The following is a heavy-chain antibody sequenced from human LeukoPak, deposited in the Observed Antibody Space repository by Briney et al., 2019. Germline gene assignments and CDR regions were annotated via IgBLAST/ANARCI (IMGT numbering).Heavy chain of an antibody. CDR3: ARDRVGYSGYDWAS. J-gene: IGHJ4*02. CDR1: GFTFSTCA. CDR2: ISSSGSTI. D-gene: IGHD5-12*01. V-gene: IGHV3-48*04. Sequence: GGSLRLSWAASGFTFSTCAMSWVRQAPGKGLEWVSYISSSGSTIYYADSVKGRFTISRDNAENSLYLQTSSLRAEDTAVYYCARDRVGYSGYDWASWGQGTLVTVSS.